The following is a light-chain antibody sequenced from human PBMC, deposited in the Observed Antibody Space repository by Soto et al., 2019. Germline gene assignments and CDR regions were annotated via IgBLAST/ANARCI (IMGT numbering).Light chain of an antibody. J-gene: IGKJ1*01. CDR2: EAS. CDR1: QSVSSN. CDR3: QKYNQWPWT. V-gene: IGKV3-15*01. Sequence: ATLSLNTGERATLSCRASQSVSSNLAWYQQKPGQAPRLLLYEASIRATGIPARFSGDGSGTEFTLTISSLQSEDFGIYYCQKYNQWPWTFGPGTKV.